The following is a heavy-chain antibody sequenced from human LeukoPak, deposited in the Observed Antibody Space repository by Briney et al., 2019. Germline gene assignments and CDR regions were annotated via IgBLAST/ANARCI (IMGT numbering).Heavy chain of an antibody. CDR2: IYYSGST. CDR1: GGSISSYY. J-gene: IGHJ4*02. CDR3: ARGRTMVRGVIDFFDY. V-gene: IGHV4-59*08. D-gene: IGHD3-10*01. Sequence: SETLSLTCTVSGGSISSYYWSWIRQPPGKGLEWIGYIYYSGSTNYNPSLKSRVTISVDTSKNQFSLKLSSVTAADTAVYYCARGRTMVRGVIDFFDYWGQGTLVTVSS.